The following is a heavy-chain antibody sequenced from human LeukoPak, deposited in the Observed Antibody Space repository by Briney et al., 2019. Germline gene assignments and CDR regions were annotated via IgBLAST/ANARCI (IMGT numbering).Heavy chain of an antibody. Sequence: PSETLSLTCSVSGASISSHYWSWIRQPPGKGLEWIGYIYYSGSTNYNPSLKSRVTISVDTSKNQFSLKLSSVTAADTAVYYCARYGSGSYSFGMDVWGQGTTVTVSS. CDR2: IYYSGST. CDR3: ARYGSGSYSFGMDV. J-gene: IGHJ6*02. V-gene: IGHV4-59*08. CDR1: GASISSHY. D-gene: IGHD3-10*01.